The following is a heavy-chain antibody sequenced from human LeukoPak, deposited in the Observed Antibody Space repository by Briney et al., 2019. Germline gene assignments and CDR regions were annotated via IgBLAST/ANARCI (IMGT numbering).Heavy chain of an antibody. V-gene: IGHV3-23*01. J-gene: IGHJ4*02. Sequence: GGSLRLSCAASGFTFSSYAMSWVRQAPGKGLEWVSAIGGSGGSTYYADSVKGRFTISRDNSKNTRYLQMNSLRAEDTAVYYCAKVKYYYDSSGYYYYFDSWGQGTLVTVSS. CDR1: GFTFSSYA. D-gene: IGHD3-22*01. CDR3: AKVKYYYDSSGYYYYFDS. CDR2: IGGSGGST.